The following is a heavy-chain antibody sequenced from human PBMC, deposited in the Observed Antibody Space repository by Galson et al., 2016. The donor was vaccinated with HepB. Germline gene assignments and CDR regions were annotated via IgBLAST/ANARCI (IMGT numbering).Heavy chain of an antibody. CDR1: GFTFSDYY. V-gene: IGHV3-11*01. CDR3: ARQIYDYYGIDV. Sequence: SLRLSCAASGFTFSDYYMSWIRQAPGKGLEWVSYISNSDSTIYYADSVKGRFTISRDNAKNTLYLQMYSLRAEDTAVYYCARQIYDYYGIDVWGQGTTVTVSS. J-gene: IGHJ6*02. CDR2: ISNSDSTI.